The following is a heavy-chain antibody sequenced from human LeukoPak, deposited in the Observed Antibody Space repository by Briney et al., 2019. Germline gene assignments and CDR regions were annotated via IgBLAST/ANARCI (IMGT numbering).Heavy chain of an antibody. J-gene: IGHJ4*02. Sequence: SETLSLTCTVSGGSITNYYWSWIRQPAGKGLEWIGRIYTSGSTNYNPSLKSRVTMSVDTSKNQFSLKLSSVTAADTAVYYCAREQQLVRGQVFTDYWGQGTLVTVSS. V-gene: IGHV4-4*07. CDR1: GGSITNYY. CDR3: AREQQLVRGQVFTDY. D-gene: IGHD6-13*01. CDR2: IYTSGST.